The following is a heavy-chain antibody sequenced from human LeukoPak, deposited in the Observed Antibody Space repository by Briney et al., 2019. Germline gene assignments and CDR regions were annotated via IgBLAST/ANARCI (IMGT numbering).Heavy chain of an antibody. CDR3: ARVEDYGGDDY. CDR2: INSDGSST. CDR1: GFTFSSYW. Sequence: GGSLRLSCAASGFTFSSYWMHWVRQAPGKGLVWVSRINSDGSSTSYADSVKGRFTISRDKAKNTLYMQMNSLRAEDRAVYYCARVEDYGGDDYWGQGTLVTVSS. J-gene: IGHJ4*02. V-gene: IGHV3-74*01. D-gene: IGHD4/OR15-4a*01.